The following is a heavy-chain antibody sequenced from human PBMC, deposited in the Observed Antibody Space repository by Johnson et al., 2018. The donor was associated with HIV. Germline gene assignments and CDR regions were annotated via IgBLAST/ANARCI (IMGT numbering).Heavy chain of an antibody. V-gene: IGHV3-20*04. J-gene: IGHJ3*01. CDR3: AREPMDCGGDCWGVFDL. CDR2: INWNGGST. CDR1: GFTVSSNY. D-gene: IGHD2-21*02. Sequence: MLLVESGGGLIQPGGSLRLSCAASGFTVSSNYMSCVRQAPGKGLEWVAGINWNGGSTGYADSMKGRFTISRDNARNSLYLQMNSLRAEDTALYFCAREPMDCGGDCWGVFDLWGQGTMVTVSS.